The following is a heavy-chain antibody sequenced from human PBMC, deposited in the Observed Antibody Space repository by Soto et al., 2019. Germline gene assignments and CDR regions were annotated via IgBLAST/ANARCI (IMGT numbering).Heavy chain of an antibody. CDR2: ISAGNGNT. CDR3: SRVITGTTFFFYCGMDV. CDR1: GYTFTSYA. D-gene: IGHD1-20*01. Sequence: ASVKVSCKASGYTFTSYAMHWVRQAPGQRLEWMGWISAGNGNTKYSQKFQGRVTMTRDTSASTDYMELSSLRSDDTAVYSCSRVITGTTFFFYCGMDVWGQGTMVTVSS. V-gene: IGHV1-3*01. J-gene: IGHJ6*02.